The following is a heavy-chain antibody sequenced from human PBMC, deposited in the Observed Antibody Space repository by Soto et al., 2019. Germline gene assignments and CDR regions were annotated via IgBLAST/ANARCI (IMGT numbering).Heavy chain of an antibody. CDR1: GFSFSSYT. D-gene: IGHD2-8*02. Sequence: EVQLLESGGGLVQPGESLRLSCAASGFSFSSYTMSWVRQAPGKGLEWVAAISGSGGSAYYADSVKGRFTISRDNSRNTLYLQMNSLRAEDTAVYYCAKDKMTVLVRTGGKDYWGQGTLVTVSS. CDR3: AKDKMTVLVRTGGKDY. CDR2: ISGSGGSA. V-gene: IGHV3-23*01. J-gene: IGHJ4*02.